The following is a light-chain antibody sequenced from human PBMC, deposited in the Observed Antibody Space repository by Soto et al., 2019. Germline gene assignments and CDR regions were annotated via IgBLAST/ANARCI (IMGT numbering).Light chain of an antibody. Sequence: AIQLTQSPSSLSASVGDRVTITCRASQGISSAIAWYQQKPGKAPKFLIYDASSLESGVPSRFSGSGSGTDFTITISSLQPEDFATYYCQQYNNYLRTFGQGTKVEIK. CDR2: DAS. CDR3: QQYNNYLRT. CDR1: QGISSA. J-gene: IGKJ1*01. V-gene: IGKV1D-13*01.